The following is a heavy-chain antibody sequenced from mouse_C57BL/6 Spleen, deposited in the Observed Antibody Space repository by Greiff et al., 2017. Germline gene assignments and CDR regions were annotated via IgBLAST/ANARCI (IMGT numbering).Heavy chain of an antibody. D-gene: IGHD1-1*01. V-gene: IGHV1-72*01. CDR3: ERTYYYGRSWYFDV. CDR2: IDPNSGGT. J-gene: IGHJ1*03. CDR1: GYTFTSYW. Sequence: QVQLQQPGAELVKPGASVKLSCKASGYTFTSYWMHWVKQRPGRGLEWIGRIDPNSGGTKYNEKFKSKATLTVDKPSSTAYMQLSILTSEDSAVYNCERTYYYGRSWYFDVWGTGTTVTVSS.